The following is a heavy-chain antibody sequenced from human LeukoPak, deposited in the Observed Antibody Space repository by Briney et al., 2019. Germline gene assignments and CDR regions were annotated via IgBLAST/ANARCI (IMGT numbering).Heavy chain of an antibody. CDR1: GYTFTSYD. J-gene: IGHJ4*02. CDR2: IIPIFGTA. CDR3: ARDGPVDTAMPSDY. D-gene: IGHD5-18*01. Sequence: SVKVSCKASGYTFTSYDINWVRQATGQGLEWMGRIIPIFGTANYAQKFQGRVTITTDESTSTAYMELSSLRSEDTAVYYCARDGPVDTAMPSDYWGPGTLVTVSS. V-gene: IGHV1-69*05.